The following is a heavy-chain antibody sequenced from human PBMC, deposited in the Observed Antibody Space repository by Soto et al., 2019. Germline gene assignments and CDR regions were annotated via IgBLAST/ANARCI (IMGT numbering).Heavy chain of an antibody. D-gene: IGHD2-2*01. J-gene: IGHJ4*02. CDR2: IRSSDNTR. CDR3: ARGDALYDY. Sequence: PGWSLGLSCAASGFRFSDYYMSWIRQAPGKGLEWVSYIRSSDNTRYYADSVKGRFTISRDNAKNSLYLQMNSLRAEDTAVYYCARGDALYDYWGQGILVTVSS. CDR1: GFRFSDYY. V-gene: IGHV3-11*01.